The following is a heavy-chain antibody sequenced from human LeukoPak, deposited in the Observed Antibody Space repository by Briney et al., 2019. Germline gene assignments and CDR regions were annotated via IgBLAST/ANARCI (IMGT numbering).Heavy chain of an antibody. V-gene: IGHV4-59*12. CDR3: ARSRGSGSYYIDY. Sequence: TSETLSLTCTVSGGSISSYYWSWIRQPPGKGLEWIGYIYYSGSTYYNPSLKSRVTISVDTSKNQFSLKLSSVTAADTAVYYCARSRGSGSYYIDYWGQGTLVTVSS. D-gene: IGHD3-10*01. CDR2: IYYSGST. J-gene: IGHJ4*02. CDR1: GGSISSYY.